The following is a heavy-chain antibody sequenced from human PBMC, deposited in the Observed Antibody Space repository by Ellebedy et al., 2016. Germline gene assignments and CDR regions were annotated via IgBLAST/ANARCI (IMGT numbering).Heavy chain of an antibody. J-gene: IGHJ4*02. CDR1: GFTFSSYA. Sequence: GESLKISXAASGFTFSSYAMSWVRQAPGKGLEWVSAISGSGGSTYYADSVKGRFTISRDNSKNTLYLQMNSLRAEDTAVYYCAKAYYGDVPFDYWGQGTLVTVSS. D-gene: IGHD4-17*01. CDR3: AKAYYGDVPFDY. V-gene: IGHV3-23*01. CDR2: ISGSGGST.